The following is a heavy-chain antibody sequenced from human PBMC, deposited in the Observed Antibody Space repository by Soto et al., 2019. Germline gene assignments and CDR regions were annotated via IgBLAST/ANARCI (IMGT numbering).Heavy chain of an antibody. D-gene: IGHD4-17*01. J-gene: IGHJ3*02. CDR3: AKDRLGDYRFNRAFDI. Sequence: GGSLILSCAASGFTFSSYAMSWVRQAPGKGLEWVSAISGSGGSTYYADSVKGRFTISRDNSKNTLYLQMNSLRAEDTAVYYCAKDRLGDYRFNRAFDIWGQGTMVTVSS. V-gene: IGHV3-23*01. CDR2: ISGSGGST. CDR1: GFTFSSYA.